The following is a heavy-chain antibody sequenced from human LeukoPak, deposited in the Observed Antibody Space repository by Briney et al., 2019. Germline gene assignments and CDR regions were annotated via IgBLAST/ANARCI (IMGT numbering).Heavy chain of an antibody. CDR3: ARGVAGSGFDY. CDR2: IYYSGST. V-gene: IGHV4-59*12. Sequence: SETLSLTCTVSGGSISSYYWTWIRQPPGKGLEWIGYIYYSGSTNYNPSLKSRVTISVDTSKNQFSLQLNSVTPEDAAVYYCARGVAGSGFDYWGQGTLVTVSS. D-gene: IGHD6-19*01. J-gene: IGHJ4*02. CDR1: GGSISSYY.